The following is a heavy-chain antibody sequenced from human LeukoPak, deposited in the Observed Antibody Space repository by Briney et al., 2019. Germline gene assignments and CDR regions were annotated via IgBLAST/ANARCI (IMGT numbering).Heavy chain of an antibody. CDR1: GYTFSNYA. J-gene: IGHJ4*02. CDR3: ARATPSPDVDTPMVYDY. D-gene: IGHD5-18*01. CDR2: ISYDGSNK. V-gene: IGHV3-30*04. Sequence: GGSLRLSCAASGYTFSNYAMHWVRQAPGKGLEWVAVISYDGSNKYYADSVKGRFTISRDNSENTLYLQMNSLRTEDTAVYYCARATPSPDVDTPMVYDYWGQGTLVTVSS.